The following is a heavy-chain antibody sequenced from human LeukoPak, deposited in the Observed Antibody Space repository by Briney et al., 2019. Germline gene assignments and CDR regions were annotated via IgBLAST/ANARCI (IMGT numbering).Heavy chain of an antibody. CDR3: ARVLRGTGDFDY. D-gene: IGHD3/OR15-3a*01. CDR1: GYTFTGYN. J-gene: IGHJ4*02. Sequence: GAPVKVSCKPSGYTFTGYNMHWVRQAPGQGLEWMGWINPNSGATKYAQKFQGRVIMTRDTSVSTAYMELSSLTSDDTAVYYCARVLRGTGDFDYWGQGTLVTVSS. CDR2: INPNSGAT. V-gene: IGHV1-2*02.